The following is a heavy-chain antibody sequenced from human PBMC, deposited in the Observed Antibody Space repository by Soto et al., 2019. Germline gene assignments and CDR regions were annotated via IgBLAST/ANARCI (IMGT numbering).Heavy chain of an antibody. Sequence: GASVKVSCKASGYTFTSYGISWVRQAPGQGLEWMGWISAYNGNTNYAQKLQGRVTMTTDTSTSTAYMELRSLRSDDTAVYYCARDFPLFSGVTTRFLLGPWGQGTLVTVSS. D-gene: IGHD4-17*01. CDR2: ISAYNGNT. CDR1: GYTFTSYG. CDR3: ARDFPLFSGVTTRFLLGP. J-gene: IGHJ5*02. V-gene: IGHV1-18*01.